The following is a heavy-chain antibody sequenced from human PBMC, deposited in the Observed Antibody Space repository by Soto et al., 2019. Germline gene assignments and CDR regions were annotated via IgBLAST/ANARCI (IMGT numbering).Heavy chain of an antibody. CDR1: GFTFSSYA. CDR3: SRSLTGGAYILFLGVGYFEY. V-gene: IGHV3-30-3*01. Sequence: QVQLVESGGGVVQPGRSLRLSCAASGFTFSSYAMHWVRQAPGKGLERVAVISYVGSNKYYADSVKGRFTISRENSYVKLYLQMNSLRAVDSAVYYCSRSLTGGAYILFLGVGYFEYWGQGTLVTVSS. CDR2: ISYVGSNK. D-gene: IGHD2-8*02. J-gene: IGHJ4*02.